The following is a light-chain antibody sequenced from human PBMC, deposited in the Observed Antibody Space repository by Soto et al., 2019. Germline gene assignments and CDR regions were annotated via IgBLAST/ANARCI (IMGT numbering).Light chain of an antibody. V-gene: IGKV3-20*01. J-gene: IGKJ2*01. CDR1: QSLNSGY. CDR3: QQYGISPYT. Sequence: EIVLTQSPGTLSLSPGERATLSCRASQSLNSGYLAWYQQKPGQAPRLLIYGASGRATGIPDRFSGSGSRTDFTLTISGLEPEDFAVYHCQQYGISPYTFGQGTRLEIK. CDR2: GAS.